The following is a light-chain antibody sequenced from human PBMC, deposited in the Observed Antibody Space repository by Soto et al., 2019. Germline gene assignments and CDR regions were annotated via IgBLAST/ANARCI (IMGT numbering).Light chain of an antibody. Sequence: ILMTQSPAPLSVSPGERATLSCRASQSVSNNLAWYQQKPGQAPRLLIYDASTRATGIPPSFSGCGSWSAFTLTISGLQSEDFAVYYCQQYNNWPPWTFGQGTKVEIK. J-gene: IGKJ1*01. CDR3: QQYNNWPPWT. CDR1: QSVSNN. V-gene: IGKV3-15*01. CDR2: DAS.